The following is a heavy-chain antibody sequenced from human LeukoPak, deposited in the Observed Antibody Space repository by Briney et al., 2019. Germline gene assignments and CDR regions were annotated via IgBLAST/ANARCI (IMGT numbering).Heavy chain of an antibody. J-gene: IGHJ4*02. D-gene: IGHD2/OR15-2a*01. CDR2: IYYSGST. CDR1: GGSISSYY. CDR3: ARSSFLRSSIDYFDY. Sequence: SETLSLTCTVSGGSISSYYWSWIRQPPGKGLEWIGYIYYSGSTNYNPSLKSRVTISVDTSKNQFSLKLSSVTAADTAVYYCARSSFLRSSIDYFDYWGQGTLVTVSS. V-gene: IGHV4-59*01.